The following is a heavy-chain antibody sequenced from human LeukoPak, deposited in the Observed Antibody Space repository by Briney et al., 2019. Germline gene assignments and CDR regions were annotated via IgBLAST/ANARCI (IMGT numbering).Heavy chain of an antibody. CDR1: GFTFSSYA. CDR2: ISSSRSYI. J-gene: IGHJ3*02. V-gene: IGHV3-21*01. Sequence: GGSLRLSCAASGFTFSSYAMSWVRQAPGKGLEWVSSISSSRSYIYYADSVKGRFTISRDNAKNSLYLQMNSLRDEDTAVYYCARDQGVVPAAPFDDAFDIWGQGTMVTVSS. CDR3: ARDQGVVPAAPFDDAFDI. D-gene: IGHD2-2*01.